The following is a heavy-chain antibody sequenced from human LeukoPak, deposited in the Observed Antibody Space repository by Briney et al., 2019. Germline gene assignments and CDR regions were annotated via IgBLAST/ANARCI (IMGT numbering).Heavy chain of an antibody. V-gene: IGHV3-48*03. CDR1: GFTFSDYE. J-gene: IGHJ4*02. CDR2: ISSSGSLI. Sequence: PGGSLRLSCAASGFTFSDYEMNWVRQAPGKGLEWVSYISSSGSLIYYADSVRGRFSISRDNAKNSLYLQLSSLRAEDTAIYYCVRDRPPPDDSRTFDYWGQGTLVTVSS. CDR3: VRDRPPPDDSRTFDY. D-gene: IGHD3-22*01.